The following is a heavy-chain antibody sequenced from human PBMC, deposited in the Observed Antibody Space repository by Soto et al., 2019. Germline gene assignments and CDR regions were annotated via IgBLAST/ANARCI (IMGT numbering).Heavy chain of an antibody. CDR1: GFTFDDYA. D-gene: IGHD4-17*01. CDR2: ISWNSGSI. J-gene: IGHJ4*02. Sequence: PGGSLRLSCAASGFTFDDYAMHWVRQAPGKGLEWVSGISWNSGSIGYADSVKGRFTISRDNAKNSLYLQMNSLRAEDTALYYCAKDGPPADDYGDYRPFDYWGQGTLVTVSS. V-gene: IGHV3-9*01. CDR3: AKDGPPADDYGDYRPFDY.